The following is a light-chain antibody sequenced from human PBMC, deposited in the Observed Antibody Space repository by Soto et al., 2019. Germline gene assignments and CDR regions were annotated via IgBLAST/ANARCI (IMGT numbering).Light chain of an antibody. Sequence: EIVMTQSPATLSVSPGERATLSCRASQSIRGNLAWYQQKPGRAPRLVIYAASIRATGIPARFSGGGSGTEFTLTITRLQSEDFALYFCQQYRDWPPEPTFGGGTKVEMK. CDR1: QSIRGN. CDR2: AAS. V-gene: IGKV3D-15*01. CDR3: QQYRDWPPEPT. J-gene: IGKJ4*01.